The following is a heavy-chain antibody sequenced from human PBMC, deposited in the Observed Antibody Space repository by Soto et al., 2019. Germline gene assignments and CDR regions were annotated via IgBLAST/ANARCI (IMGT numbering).Heavy chain of an antibody. CDR2: ISGSGGST. CDR1: GFTFSSYA. J-gene: IGHJ4*02. V-gene: IGHV3-23*04. D-gene: IGHD1-26*01. CDR3: ARRGSGSYYDY. Sequence: VQLVESGGGVVQPGRSLRLSCAASGFTFSSYAMRWVRQAPGKGLEWVSAISGSGGSTYYADSVKGRFTISRDNSKNTLYLQMNSLRAEDTAVYYCARRGSGSYYDYWGQGTLVTVSS.